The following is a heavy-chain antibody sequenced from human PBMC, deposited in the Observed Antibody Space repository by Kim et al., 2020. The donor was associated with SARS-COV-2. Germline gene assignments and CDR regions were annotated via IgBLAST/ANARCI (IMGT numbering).Heavy chain of an antibody. D-gene: IGHD1-26*01. CDR3: ARGDSGYYYYYGMDV. Sequence: DSVKGRFTISRDTSKNTLYLQMNSLRAEDTAVYYCARGDSGYYYYYGMDVWGQGTTVTVSS. J-gene: IGHJ6*02. V-gene: IGHV3-53*01.